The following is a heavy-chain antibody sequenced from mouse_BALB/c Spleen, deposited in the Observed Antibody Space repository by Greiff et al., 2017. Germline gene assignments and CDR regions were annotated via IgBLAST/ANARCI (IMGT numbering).Heavy chain of an antibody. D-gene: IGHD1-1*01. J-gene: IGHJ3*01. CDR1: GYTFTSYW. CDR2: IYPGNSDT. CDR3: TRSRDYYGSSPWFAY. Sequence: VQLQQSGTVLARPGASVKMSCKASGYTFTSYWMHWVKQRPGQGLEWIGAIYPGNSDTSYNQKFKGKAKLTAVTSTSTAYMELSSLTNEDSAVYYCTRSRDYYGSSPWFAYWGQGTLVTVSA. V-gene: IGHV1-5*01.